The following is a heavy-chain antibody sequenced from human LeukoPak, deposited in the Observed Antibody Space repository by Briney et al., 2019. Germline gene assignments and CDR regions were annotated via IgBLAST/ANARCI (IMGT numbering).Heavy chain of an antibody. CDR2: IKQDGSEK. D-gene: IGHD6-19*01. V-gene: IGHV3-7*01. CDR3: ARIKVRQWLAYYFDY. CDR1: GFTFSSYW. Sequence: LPGGSLRLSCAASGFTFSSYWMSWVRQAPGKGLEWVANIKQDGSEKYYVDSVKGRFTISRDNAKNSLYLQMNSLRAKDTAVYYCARIKVRQWLAYYFDYWGRGTLVTVSS. J-gene: IGHJ4*02.